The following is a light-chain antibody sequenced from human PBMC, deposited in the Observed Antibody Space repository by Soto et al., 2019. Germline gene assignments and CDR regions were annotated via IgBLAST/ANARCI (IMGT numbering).Light chain of an antibody. CDR3: AAWDDNLNGPL. V-gene: IGLV1-44*01. CDR1: ISNIGTNS. J-gene: IGLJ1*01. Sequence: QSVLAQPSSASGTPGQRVTISCSGDISNIGTNSVHWYQHLPGTAPKLVIYADSQRPSGVPDRFSGSKSGTSASLGISGLQSEDDADYLCAAWDDNLNGPLFGTGTKVTVL. CDR2: ADS.